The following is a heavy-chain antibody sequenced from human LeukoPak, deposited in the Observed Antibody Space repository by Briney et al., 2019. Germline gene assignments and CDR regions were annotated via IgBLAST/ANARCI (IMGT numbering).Heavy chain of an antibody. V-gene: IGHV1-2*02. Sequence: ASVKVSCKASGYTFTGYYMHWVRQAPGQGLEWMGWINPNSGGTNYAQKFQGRVTMTRDTSISTAYMELSRLRSDDTAVYYCARDGGYCSSTSCLGVWGQGTTVTVSS. D-gene: IGHD2-2*01. CDR2: INPNSGGT. CDR3: ARDGGYCSSTSCLGV. J-gene: IGHJ6*02. CDR1: GYTFTGYY.